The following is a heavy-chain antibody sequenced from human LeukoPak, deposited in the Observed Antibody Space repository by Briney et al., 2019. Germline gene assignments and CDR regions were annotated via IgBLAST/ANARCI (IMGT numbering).Heavy chain of an antibody. J-gene: IGHJ4*02. CDR1: GFTFSDYY. V-gene: IGHV3-11*01. D-gene: IGHD6-19*01. Sequence: GRCLRLSWAPAGFTFSDYYMSSIRQAPGERLGWVSYISSSGSTIYYADSVKGRFTISRDNANNSLYRQMNSLRAEDTAVYYCARRYSSGWSLRYWGQGTLVTVSS. CDR3: ARRYSSGWSLRY. CDR2: ISSSGSTI.